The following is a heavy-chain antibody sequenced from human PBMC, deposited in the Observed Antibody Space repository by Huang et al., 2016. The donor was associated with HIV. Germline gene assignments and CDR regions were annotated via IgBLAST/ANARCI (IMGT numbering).Heavy chain of an antibody. CDR1: GFTFSNAW. D-gene: IGHD6-19*01. CDR3: TTESESSGWTMDDDAFDI. CDR2: IKSKTNVGTT. V-gene: IGHV3-15*01. Sequence: EVQLVESGGGLVKPGGSLRLSCAASGFTFSNAWMSWVRQAPGKGLEWVGRIKSKTNVGTTDYAAAGKSRFTISRDDSKNTLYLQMNSRKTEDTAVYYCTTESESSGWTMDDDAFDIWGQGTMVTVSS. J-gene: IGHJ3*02.